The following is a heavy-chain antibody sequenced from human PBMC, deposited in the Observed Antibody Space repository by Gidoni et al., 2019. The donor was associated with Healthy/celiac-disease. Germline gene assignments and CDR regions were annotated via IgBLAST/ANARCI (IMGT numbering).Heavy chain of an antibody. D-gene: IGHD3-9*01. CDR2: ILPRLGIA. J-gene: IGHJ3*02. V-gene: IGHV1-69*04. CDR1: GGTFSSYA. CDR3: ARDRGRAPGYYDILTGYYTNNDEGAFDI. Sequence: QVQLVQSGAEVKKPGSSVKVSCKASGGTFSSYAISWVRQAPGQGLEWMGRILPRLGIANYAQKFQGRVTITADKSTSTAYMELSSLRSEDTAVYYCARDRGRAPGYYDILTGYYTNNDEGAFDIWGQGTMVTVSS.